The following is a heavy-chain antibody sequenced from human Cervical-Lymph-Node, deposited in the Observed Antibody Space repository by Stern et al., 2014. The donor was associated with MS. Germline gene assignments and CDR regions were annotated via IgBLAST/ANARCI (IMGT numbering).Heavy chain of an antibody. Sequence: EVQLLESGGGLVQPGGSLRLSCAASGFTFGIYAMTWVRQAPGKGLEWVSAIRGDGGNTYYADSVKGRFTISRDNSKNTLYLEVNSLRAEDTAIYYCAKGQGLQLPDYFDSWGQGTLVTVSS. CDR2: IRGDGGNT. CDR3: AKGQGLQLPDYFDS. V-gene: IGHV3-23*01. CDR1: GFTFGIYA. J-gene: IGHJ4*02. D-gene: IGHD5-24*01.